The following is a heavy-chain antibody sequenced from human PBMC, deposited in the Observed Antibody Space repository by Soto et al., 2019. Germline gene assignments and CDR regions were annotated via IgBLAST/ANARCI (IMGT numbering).Heavy chain of an antibody. CDR3: ARESGGKYSSSPNFDY. J-gene: IGHJ4*02. V-gene: IGHV1-2*02. Sequence: ASVKVSCKASGYTFTGYYMHWVRQAPGQGLEWMGWINPNSGGTNYAQKFKGRVTMTRDTSISTAYMELSRLRYDDTAVYYCARESGGKYSSSPNFDYWGQGTMVTVS. CDR2: INPNSGGT. D-gene: IGHD6-6*01. CDR1: GYTFTGYY.